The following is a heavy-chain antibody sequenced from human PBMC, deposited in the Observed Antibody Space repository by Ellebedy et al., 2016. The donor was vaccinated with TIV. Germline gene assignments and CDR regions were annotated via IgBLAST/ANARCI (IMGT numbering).Heavy chain of an antibody. J-gene: IGHJ5*02. CDR1: GFSSRSYW. V-gene: IGHV3-7*01. CDR3: ARRGSYGDYAVQINSWFDT. Sequence: GGSLRLSCAASGFSSRSYWMSWVRQAPGKGLEWVANIYQDGSGQYYADSVKGRFTISRDNANKSQFLQMSNLRVEDTAVYYCARRGSYGDYAVQINSWFDTWGRGTLVTVSS. CDR2: IYQDGSGQ. D-gene: IGHD3-16*01.